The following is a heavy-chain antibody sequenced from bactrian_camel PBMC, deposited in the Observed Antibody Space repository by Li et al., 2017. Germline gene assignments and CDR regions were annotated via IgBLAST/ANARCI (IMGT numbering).Heavy chain of an antibody. CDR1: GFGISFYW. Sequence: QLVESGGGLVQPGGSLRLSCAASGFGISFYWMYWVRQAPGKGLEWVSTIVSGSGTTYYADSVKGRFTISRDNAKNTVYLQMNSLRPEDTAVYYCVRDLQGDVGHNYWGQGTQVTVS. CDR2: IVSGSGTT. D-gene: IGHD2*01. J-gene: IGHJ4*01. CDR3: VRDLQGDVGHNY. V-gene: IGHV3S25*01.